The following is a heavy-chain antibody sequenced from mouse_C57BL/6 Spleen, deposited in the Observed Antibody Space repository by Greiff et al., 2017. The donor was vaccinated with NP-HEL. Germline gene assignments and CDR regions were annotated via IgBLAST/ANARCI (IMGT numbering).Heavy chain of an antibody. J-gene: IGHJ2*01. CDR1: GYTFTSYW. D-gene: IGHD1-1*01. CDR2: IYPSDSET. V-gene: IGHV1-61*01. Sequence: QVQLQQPGAELVRPGSSVKLSCKASGYTFTSYWMDWVKQRPGQGLEWIVNIYPSDSETHYNQKFKDKATLTVDKSSSTAYIQLSSLTSEDSAVYYCALYYYGSSPFDYWGQGTTLTVSS. CDR3: ALYYYGSSPFDY.